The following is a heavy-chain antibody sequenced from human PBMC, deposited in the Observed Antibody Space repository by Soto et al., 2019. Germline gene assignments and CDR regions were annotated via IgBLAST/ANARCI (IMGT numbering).Heavy chain of an antibody. CDR2: INYSGGT. CDR3: ARAGGITMVWPFDP. CDR1: GGSISSGGYY. V-gene: IGHV4-31*03. Sequence: QVQLQESGPGLVKPSQTLSLTCTVSGGSISSGGYYWSWIRQHPGKGLEWIGYINYSGGTYYNPSLKSRVTISVDTSKNQFSLKLSSVTAADTAVYYCARAGGITMVWPFDPWGQGTLVTVSS. J-gene: IGHJ5*02. D-gene: IGHD3-10*01.